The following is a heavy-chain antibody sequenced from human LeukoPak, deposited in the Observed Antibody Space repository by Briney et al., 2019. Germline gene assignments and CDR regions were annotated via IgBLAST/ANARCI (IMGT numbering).Heavy chain of an antibody. CDR2: VYYSGGT. CDR1: GDSVSSGAYY. D-gene: IGHD1-14*01. J-gene: IGHJ2*01. V-gene: IGHV4-31*03. CDR3: ARDTGTVVPRGYFDL. Sequence: SQTLSLTCTVSGDSVSSGAYYWNWIRQHPGKGLEWLGYVYYSGGTYYNPSLKSRVTISVDTSKNQFSLKLSSVTAADTAVYYCARDTGTVVPRGYFDLWGRGTLVTVSS.